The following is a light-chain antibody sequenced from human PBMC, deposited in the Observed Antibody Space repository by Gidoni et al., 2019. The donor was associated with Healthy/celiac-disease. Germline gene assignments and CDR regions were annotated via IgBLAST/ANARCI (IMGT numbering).Light chain of an antibody. J-gene: IGLJ3*02. Sequence: QSVLTQPPSVSEAPGQRVTISCTGRSSNIGAGYDVHWYQQLPGTAPKLLIYGNSNRPSGVPDRFSGSKSGTSASLAITGLQAEDEADYYCQSYDSSLSGYWVFGGGTKLTVL. CDR3: QSYDSSLSGYWV. CDR1: SSNIGAGYD. CDR2: GNS. V-gene: IGLV1-40*01.